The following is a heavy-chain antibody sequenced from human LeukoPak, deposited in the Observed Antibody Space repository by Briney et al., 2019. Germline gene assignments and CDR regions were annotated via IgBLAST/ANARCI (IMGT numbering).Heavy chain of an antibody. CDR2: IIPILGIA. D-gene: IGHD3-22*01. CDR1: GGTFSSYA. Sequence: ASVKVSCKASGGTFSSYAISWVRQAPGQGLEWMGRIIPILGIAKYAQKLQGRVTMTTDTSTSTAYMELRSLRSDDTAVYYCARAPDYYDSSGYYPGDYWGQGTLVTVSS. J-gene: IGHJ4*02. CDR3: ARAPDYYDSSGYYPGDY. V-gene: IGHV1-69*04.